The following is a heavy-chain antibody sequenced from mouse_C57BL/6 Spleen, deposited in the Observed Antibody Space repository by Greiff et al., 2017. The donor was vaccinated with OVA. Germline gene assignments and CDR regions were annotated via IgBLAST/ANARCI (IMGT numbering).Heavy chain of an antibody. CDR3: ARYYGSSYRGYYFDY. D-gene: IGHD1-1*01. V-gene: IGHV1-64*01. Sequence: VQLQQPGAELVKPGASVKLSCKASGYTFTSYWMHWVKQRPGQGLEWIGMIHPNSGSTNYNEKFKSKATLTVDKSSSTAYMQLSSLTSEDSAVYYCARYYGSSYRGYYFDYWGQGTTLTVSS. CDR2: IHPNSGST. J-gene: IGHJ2*01. CDR1: GYTFTSYW.